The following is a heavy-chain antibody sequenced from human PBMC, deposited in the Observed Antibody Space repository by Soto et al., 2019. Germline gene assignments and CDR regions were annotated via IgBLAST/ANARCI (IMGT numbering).Heavy chain of an antibody. CDR2: IYYSGST. V-gene: IGHV4-31*03. D-gene: IGHD3-22*01. Sequence: QVQLQESGPGLVKPSQTLSLTYTVSGGSISSGGYYWSWIRQHPGKGLEWIGYIYYSGSTYYNPSLMSRVTISVDTAKNQVPLKLSSVTAVDTAVYYCARVIRSISMIVEAMDVWCQGTTVTVSS. J-gene: IGHJ6*02. CDR1: GGSISSGGYY. CDR3: ARVIRSISMIVEAMDV.